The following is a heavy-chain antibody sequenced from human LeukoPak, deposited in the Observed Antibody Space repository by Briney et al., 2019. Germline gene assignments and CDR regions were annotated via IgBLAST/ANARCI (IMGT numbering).Heavy chain of an antibody. CDR1: GYTLTELS. CDR2: FDPEDGET. CDR3: ATDPTYYDFWSGYYT. Sequence: ASVKVSCKVSGYTLTELSMHWVRQAPGKGLEWMGGFDPEDGETIYAQKFQGRVTMTEDTSTDTAYMELSSLRSEDTAVYYCATDPTYYDFWSGYYTWGQGTLVTVSS. V-gene: IGHV1-24*01. J-gene: IGHJ5*02. D-gene: IGHD3-3*01.